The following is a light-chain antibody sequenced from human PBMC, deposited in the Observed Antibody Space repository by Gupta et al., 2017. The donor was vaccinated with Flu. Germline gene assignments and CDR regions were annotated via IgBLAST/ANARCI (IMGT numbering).Light chain of an antibody. Sequence: QSVLTQPPSTSATPGQRVTIPCSGSNPNIGDNYVYWYQQFPGTAPKLLIYRNNQRPSGVPDRFSGSKSGTSAFLAISGLRSEDEADYYCVAWDDSLSGWMFGGGTKLTVL. CDR3: VAWDDSLSGWM. J-gene: IGLJ3*02. CDR1: NPNIGDNY. V-gene: IGLV1-47*01. CDR2: RNN.